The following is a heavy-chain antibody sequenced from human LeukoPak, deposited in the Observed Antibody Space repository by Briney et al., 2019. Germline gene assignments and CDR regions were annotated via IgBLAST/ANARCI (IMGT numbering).Heavy chain of an antibody. D-gene: IGHD3-10*02. Sequence: HTGGSLRLSCAASGFTFSSYEMNWVRQAPGKGLEWVSYISSSGSTIYYADSVKGRFTISRDNAKNSLYLQMNSLRAEDTAVYYYAELGITMIGGVWGRGTTVTISS. V-gene: IGHV3-48*03. J-gene: IGHJ6*04. CDR1: GFTFSSYE. CDR2: ISSSGSTI. CDR3: AELGITMIGGV.